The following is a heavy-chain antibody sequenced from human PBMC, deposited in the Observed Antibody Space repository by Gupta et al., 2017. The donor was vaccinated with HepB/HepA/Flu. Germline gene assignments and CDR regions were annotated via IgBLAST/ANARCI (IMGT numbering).Heavy chain of an antibody. D-gene: IGHD7-27*01. CDR2: IYYSGST. CDR3: ARDQKKLGKTDYYYYYMDV. J-gene: IGHJ6*03. V-gene: IGHV4-59*01. CDR1: GGSISSYY. Sequence: QVQLQESGPGLVKPSETLSLTCTVSGGSISSYYWSWIRQPPGKGLEWIGYIYYSGSTNYNPSLKSRVTISVDTSKNQFSLKLSSVTAADTAVYYCARDQKKLGKTDYYYYYMDVWGKGTTVTVSS.